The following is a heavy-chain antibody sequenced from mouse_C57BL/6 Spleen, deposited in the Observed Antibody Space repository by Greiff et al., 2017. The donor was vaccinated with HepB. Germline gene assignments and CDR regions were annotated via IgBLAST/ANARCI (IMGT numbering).Heavy chain of an antibody. CDR1: GYAFSSSW. J-gene: IGHJ3*01. Sequence: VQLQQSGPELVKPGASVKISCKASGYAFSSSWMNWVKQRPGKGLEWIGRIYPGDGDTNYNGKFKGKATLTADKSSSPAYMQLSSLTSEDSAVSVGARSRGDDDGGFAYWGQGALVTVSA. D-gene: IGHD2-4*01. CDR3: ARSRGDDDGGFAY. CDR2: IYPGDGDT. V-gene: IGHV1-82*01.